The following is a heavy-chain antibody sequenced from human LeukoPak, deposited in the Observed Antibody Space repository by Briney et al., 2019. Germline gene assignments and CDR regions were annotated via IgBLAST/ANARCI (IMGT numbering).Heavy chain of an antibody. CDR1: GYTFTGYY. V-gene: IGHV1-2*06. J-gene: IGHJ4*02. CDR2: INPNSGGT. CDR3: ARDRFTMVRGVIGVFDY. Sequence: ASVKVSCKASGYTFTGYYMHWVRQAPGQGLEWMGRINPNSGGTDYAQMFQGRVTMTRDTSISTAYMELSRLRSDDTAVYYCARDRFTMVRGVIGVFDYWGQGTLVTVSS. D-gene: IGHD3-10*01.